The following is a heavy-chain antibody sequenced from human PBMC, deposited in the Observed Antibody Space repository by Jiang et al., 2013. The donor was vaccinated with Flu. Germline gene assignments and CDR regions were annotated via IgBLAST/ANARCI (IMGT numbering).Heavy chain of an antibody. CDR2: IPGGGGST. CDR3: VANRGWAAGAAFDH. J-gene: IGHJ4*02. V-gene: IGHV3-23*01. Sequence: QLLESGGDLVXPGGSLRLSCAASGFTFSTYAMNWVRQAPGKGLEWVSVIPGGGGSTYYTDSVKGRFTISRDNSKNTVYLQMNSLTAQDTAVYYCVANRGWAAGAAFDHWGQGTLVSVSS. D-gene: IGHD6-13*01. CDR1: GFTFSTYA.